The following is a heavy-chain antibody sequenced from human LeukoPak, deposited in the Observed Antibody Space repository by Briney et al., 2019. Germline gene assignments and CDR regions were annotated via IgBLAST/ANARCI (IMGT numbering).Heavy chain of an antibody. J-gene: IGHJ4*02. V-gene: IGHV4-34*01. CDR3: ARGGDDSSGYPLGY. CDR1: GGSFSGYY. CDR2: INHIGST. D-gene: IGHD3-22*01. Sequence: SETLSLTCAVYGGSFSGYYWNWIRQPPGKGLEWIGEINHIGSTNYNPSLKSRVTISVDTSKNQFSLKLSSVTAADTAVYYCARGGDDSSGYPLGYWGQGTLVTVSS.